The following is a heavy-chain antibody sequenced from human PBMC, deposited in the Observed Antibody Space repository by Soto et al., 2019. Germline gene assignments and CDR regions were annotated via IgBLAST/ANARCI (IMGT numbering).Heavy chain of an antibody. V-gene: IGHV3-11*01. J-gene: IGHJ4*02. D-gene: IGHD2-21*01. Sequence: QVQLVESGGGLVKPGGSLRLSCAASGFSFSDYYMTWIRQAPGKGLEWVSYISSASVTTFYADSVKGRFTISRDNTRNSLYLQMISLRAEDMAVYYCATERLAGRGGYWGQGTLVTVSS. CDR2: ISSASVTT. CDR1: GFSFSDYY. CDR3: ATERLAGRGGY.